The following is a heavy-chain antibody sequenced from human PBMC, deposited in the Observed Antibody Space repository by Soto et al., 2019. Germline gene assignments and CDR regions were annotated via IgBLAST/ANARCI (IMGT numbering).Heavy chain of an antibody. J-gene: IGHJ4*02. CDR2: VYYTGET. Sequence: SDTLSLTFSVPCGPMNVFYWTWIRQPPWKKLEWIGYVYYTGETNYNPSLQSRVTMSLDTSGSQFSLNLRSVTAADTAVYYCATYDRRLGRYTLEYWGQGMLVTVSS. V-gene: IGHV4-59*01. D-gene: IGHD3-16*01. CDR1: CGPMNVFY. CDR3: ATYDRRLGRYTLEY.